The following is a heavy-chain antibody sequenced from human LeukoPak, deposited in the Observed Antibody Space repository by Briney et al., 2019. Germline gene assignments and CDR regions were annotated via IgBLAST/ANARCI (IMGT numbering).Heavy chain of an antibody. CDR1: GGFISSYH. D-gene: IGHD3-10*01. J-gene: IGHJ6*03. CDR3: ARIERDGSGKPPYYYYYMDV. Sequence: SETLSLTCTVSGGFISSYHWSWIRQPPGKGLEWIGYISYSGYTNYNPSLQSRVTISLDRSKNQFSVKLTSVTAADTAVYYCARIERDGSGKPPYYYYYMDVWGKGTTVTVSS. V-gene: IGHV4-59*01. CDR2: ISYSGYT.